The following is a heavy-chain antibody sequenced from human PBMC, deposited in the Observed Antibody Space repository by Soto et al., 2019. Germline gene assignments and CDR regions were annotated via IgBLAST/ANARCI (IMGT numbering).Heavy chain of an antibody. CDR3: TAGFFDTGGLDS. CDR2: VKSEAYGGTK. Sequence: EVQLVESGGGLVKPGGSLRLSCAASGFTFSSVWMSWVRQAPGEGLEWVGRVKSEAYGGTKVYGAPVNGRFTVSRDDSKNMLYLQMNSLKMEDTAVYYCTAGFFDTGGLDSWGQGTLVTVSS. J-gene: IGHJ4*02. CDR1: GFTFSSVW. V-gene: IGHV3-15*07. D-gene: IGHD2-8*02.